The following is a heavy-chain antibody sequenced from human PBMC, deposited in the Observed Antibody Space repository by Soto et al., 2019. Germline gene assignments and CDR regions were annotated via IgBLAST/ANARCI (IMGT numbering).Heavy chain of an antibody. CDR2: ISGNGATT. Sequence: EVHLLESGGGLVQPGGSLRLSCAASGFTFAGYSTMSWVRQAPGKGLEWVASISGNGATTYYAASGKGRFTFSRDNSKNTVHLQMNSLRGEDTAVYYCAKDRGGFTSGWEFFDFWGQGTLVTVSS. V-gene: IGHV3-23*01. J-gene: IGHJ4*02. CDR1: GFTFAGYST. D-gene: IGHD6-19*01. CDR3: AKDRGGFTSGWEFFDF.